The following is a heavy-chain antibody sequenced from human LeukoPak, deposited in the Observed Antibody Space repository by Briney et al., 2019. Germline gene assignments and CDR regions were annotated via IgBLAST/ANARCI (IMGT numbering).Heavy chain of an antibody. V-gene: IGHV3-66*01. Sequence: PGGSLRLSCAASGFTVSSNYMSWVRQAPGKGLEWVSIIYSGDNTYYADSVKGRFTISRDNSKNTLYLQMNSLRAEDTAVYYCAKGQVGWYYFTMDVWGQGTTVTVSS. J-gene: IGHJ6*02. CDR1: GFTVSSNY. CDR3: AKGQVGWYYFTMDV. CDR2: IYSGDNT. D-gene: IGHD6-19*01.